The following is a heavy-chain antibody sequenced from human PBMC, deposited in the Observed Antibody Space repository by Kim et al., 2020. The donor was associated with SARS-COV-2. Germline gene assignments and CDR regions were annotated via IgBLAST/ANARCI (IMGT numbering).Heavy chain of an antibody. D-gene: IGHD3-10*01. J-gene: IGHJ4*02. V-gene: IGHV3-72*01. CDR3: ARGYSGSGGYDY. Sequence: TDYSASVKGRFTISRDDSKNSLYLQMDSRKTEDTAVYYCARGYSGSGGYDYWGQGTLVTVSS. CDR2: T.